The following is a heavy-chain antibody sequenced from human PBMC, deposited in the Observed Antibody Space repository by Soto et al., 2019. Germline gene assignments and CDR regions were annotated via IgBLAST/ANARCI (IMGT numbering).Heavy chain of an antibody. D-gene: IGHD1-26*01. Sequence: SEALSLPCTFSGVSVSSGSYYWSWTRQPPGKVLEWIGYIYYSGSTNYNPSLKSRVTISVDTSKNKFSLKLSSVTAADTAVYYCSRSSYSGSYDYYYGMDVWGQGTTVTVYS. J-gene: IGHJ6*02. V-gene: IGHV4-61*01. CDR1: GVSVSSGSYY. CDR3: SRSSYSGSYDYYYGMDV. CDR2: IYYSGST.